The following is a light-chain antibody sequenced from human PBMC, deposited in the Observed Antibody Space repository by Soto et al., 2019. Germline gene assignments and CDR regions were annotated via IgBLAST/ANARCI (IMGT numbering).Light chain of an antibody. CDR1: QSVSSN. V-gene: IGKV3-15*01. CDR2: GAS. CDR3: QQYNNWPPA. Sequence: EIVMTQSPATLSVSPEERATLSCRASQSVSSNLAWYQQKPGQAPRLLIYGASTRATGIPARFSGSGSGTEFTLTISSLQSEDFAVYYCQQYNNWPPAFGQGTKV. J-gene: IGKJ1*01.